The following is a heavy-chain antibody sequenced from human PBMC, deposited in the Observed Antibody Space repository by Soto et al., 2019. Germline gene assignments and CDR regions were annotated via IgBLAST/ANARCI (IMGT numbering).Heavy chain of an antibody. J-gene: IGHJ4*02. CDR1: GFTFSSYI. V-gene: IGHV3-48*01. Sequence: PGGSLRLSCAASGFTFSSYIMNWVRQAPGKGLEWVSYISSSSSTIYYADSVKGRFTISRDNAKNSLYLQMNSLRAEDTAVYYCARDRRNFDYWGQGTLVTAPQ. CDR2: ISSSSSTI. D-gene: IGHD6-6*01. CDR3: ARDRRNFDY.